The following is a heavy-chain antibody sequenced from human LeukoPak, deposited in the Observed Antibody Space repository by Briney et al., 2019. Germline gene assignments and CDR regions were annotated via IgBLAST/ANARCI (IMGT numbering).Heavy chain of an antibody. CDR2: IYTSGST. Sequence: SETLSLTCTVSGGSISSGSYYWSWIRQPAGKGLEWIGRIYTSGSTNYNPSLKSRVTISVDTSNNQISLKLSSVTAADTAVYYCARGRYYYDFWSGYYTKNWFDPWGQGTLVTVSS. CDR3: ARGRYYYDFWSGYYTKNWFDP. V-gene: IGHV4-61*02. J-gene: IGHJ5*02. CDR1: GGSISSGSYY. D-gene: IGHD3-3*01.